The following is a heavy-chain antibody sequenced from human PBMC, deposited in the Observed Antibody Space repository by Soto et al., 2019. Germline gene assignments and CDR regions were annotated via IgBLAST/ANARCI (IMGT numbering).Heavy chain of an antibody. Sequence: AGGSLRLSCAASGFTLSNYAMHWVRQAPGKGLEWVTVISYDGSKKYYADSVKGRFTISRDNSKNTLYLQMKSLRGEDTAVYYCARVLRGGWSSAYYYGMDVWGQGTTVTSP. V-gene: IGHV3-30*01. J-gene: IGHJ6*02. D-gene: IGHD6-19*01. CDR3: ARVLRGGWSSAYYYGMDV. CDR2: ISYDGSKK. CDR1: GFTLSNYA.